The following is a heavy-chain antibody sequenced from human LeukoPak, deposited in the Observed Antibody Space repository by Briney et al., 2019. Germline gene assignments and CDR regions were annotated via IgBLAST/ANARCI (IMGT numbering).Heavy chain of an antibody. V-gene: IGHV3-33*01. CDR1: GFTFNNYG. Sequence: GGSLRLSCATSGFTFNNYGMHWVRQAPGKGLEWVAVIWYDGSNKYYADSVKGRFTVSRDNSKSTLYLQMNSLRGEDTAVYYCTRVNRGSWYDYWGQGTLVTVSS. CDR2: IWYDGSNK. D-gene: IGHD6-13*01. J-gene: IGHJ4*02. CDR3: TRVNRGSWYDY.